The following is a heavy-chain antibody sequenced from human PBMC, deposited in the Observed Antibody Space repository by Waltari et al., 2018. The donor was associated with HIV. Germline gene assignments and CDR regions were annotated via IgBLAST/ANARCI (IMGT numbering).Heavy chain of an antibody. J-gene: IGHJ5*02. Sequence: HLQLRESGPGLVRPSEPLSLTCTVPGSSLRSGDYYWAWIRQPPGKGLEWIVSLSYGGSAYYKASLRSRVTTSVLTSRNQFSLNLTSVTAADSAVYYCARAGVETAILFDTWGQGSLVTVSS. CDR3: ARAGVETAILFDT. CDR2: LSYGGSA. D-gene: IGHD2-21*02. CDR1: GSSLRSGDYY. V-gene: IGHV4-39*07.